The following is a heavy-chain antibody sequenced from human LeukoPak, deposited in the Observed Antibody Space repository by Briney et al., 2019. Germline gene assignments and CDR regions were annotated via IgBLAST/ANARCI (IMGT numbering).Heavy chain of an antibody. CDR2: IYHSGST. J-gene: IGHJ6*03. CDR1: GYSISNGYY. V-gene: IGHV4-38-2*02. Sequence: SETLSLTCTVSGYSISNGYYWGWIRQPPGKGLEWIGSIYHSGSTYYNPSLKSRVTISVDTSKNQFSLKLSSVTAADTAVYYCARVGTGSGSYYNVRYYYYYMDVWGKGTTVTVSS. D-gene: IGHD3-10*01. CDR3: ARVGTGSGSYYNVRYYYYYMDV.